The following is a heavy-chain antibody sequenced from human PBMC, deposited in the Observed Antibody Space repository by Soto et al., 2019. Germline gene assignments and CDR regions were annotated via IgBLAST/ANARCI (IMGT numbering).Heavy chain of an antibody. Sequence: SETLSLTCAVYGGSFSGYYWSWIRQPPGKGLEWIGEINHSGSTNYNPSLKSRVTISVDTSKNQFSLKLSSVTAADTAVYYCARALPDDFWSGHMDVWGQGTTVTVSS. D-gene: IGHD3-3*01. CDR3: ARALPDDFWSGHMDV. J-gene: IGHJ6*02. CDR2: INHSGST. V-gene: IGHV4-34*01. CDR1: GGSFSGYY.